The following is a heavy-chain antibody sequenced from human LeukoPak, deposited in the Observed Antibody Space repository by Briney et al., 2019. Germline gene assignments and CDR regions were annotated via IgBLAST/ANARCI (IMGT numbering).Heavy chain of an antibody. D-gene: IGHD3/OR15-3a*01. CDR3: AREDRHGLSGLVGFDP. J-gene: IGHJ5*02. V-gene: IGHV4-61*02. Sequence: TSETLSLTCTVSGDSISSGSFCWNWIRQPAGKGLEWIGRIYTSGSTNYNSSLKSRLTMSLDTSRNQFSLRLSSVTAADTAVYYCAREDRHGLSGLVGFDPWGHGTLVTVSS. CDR2: IYTSGST. CDR1: GDSISSGSFC.